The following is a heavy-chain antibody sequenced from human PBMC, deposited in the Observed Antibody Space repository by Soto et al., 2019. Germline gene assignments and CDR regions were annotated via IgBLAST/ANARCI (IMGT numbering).Heavy chain of an antibody. D-gene: IGHD3-10*01. Sequence: ASVKVSCKASGYTFTSYAMHWVRQAPGQRLEWMGWINAGNGNTKYSQKFQGRVTITRDTSASTAYMELSSLRSEDTAVYYCAPTYYYGSGSPPADAFDIWGQGTMVTVS. CDR3: APTYYYGSGSPPADAFDI. J-gene: IGHJ3*02. CDR2: INAGNGNT. CDR1: GYTFTSYA. V-gene: IGHV1-3*01.